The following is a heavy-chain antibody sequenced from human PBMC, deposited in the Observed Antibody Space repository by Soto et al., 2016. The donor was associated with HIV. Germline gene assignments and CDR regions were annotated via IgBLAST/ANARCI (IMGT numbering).Heavy chain of an antibody. CDR1: GLTFSDYD. J-gene: IGHJ6*03. Sequence: DVQLLESGGGLVQPGGSLRLSCTASGLTFSDYDMRWVRQAPGKGLEWVSGISPSGGSTYYADSVKGRLTISRDNSRNTLYLQMNSLTAEDTAVYYCATARCNSCYIIYYYFMDIWGKGTTVTVSS. CDR3: ATARCNSCYIIYYYFMDI. V-gene: IGHV3-23*01. CDR2: ISPSGGST. D-gene: IGHD3-10*01.